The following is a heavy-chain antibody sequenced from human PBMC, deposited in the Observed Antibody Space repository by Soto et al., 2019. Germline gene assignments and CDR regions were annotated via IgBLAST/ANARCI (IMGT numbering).Heavy chain of an antibody. D-gene: IGHD3-22*01. J-gene: IGHJ4*02. CDR2: IYYSGST. Sequence: PSETLSLTCTVSGGSISSYYWSWIRQPPGKGLEWIGYIYYSGSTNYNPSLKSRVTISVDTSKNQFSLKLSSVTAADTAVYYCARGHHYYDSSGYYLFDYWGQGTLVTVPS. V-gene: IGHV4-59*01. CDR3: ARGHHYYDSSGYYLFDY. CDR1: GGSISSYY.